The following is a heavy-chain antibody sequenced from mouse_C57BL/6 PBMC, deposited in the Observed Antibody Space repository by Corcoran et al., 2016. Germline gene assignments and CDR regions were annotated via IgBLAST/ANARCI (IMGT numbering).Heavy chain of an antibody. CDR3: ARKEIYYGNPEDY. Sequence: EVQLQQSGPELVKPGASVKIPCKASGYTFTDYNMDWVKQSHGKSLEWIGDINPNNGGTIYNQKFKGKATLTVDKSSSTAYMELHSLTSEDSAVYFCARKEIYYGNPEDYWGQGTSVTVSS. V-gene: IGHV1-18*01. J-gene: IGHJ4*01. D-gene: IGHD2-1*01. CDR2: INPNNGGT. CDR1: GYTFTDYN.